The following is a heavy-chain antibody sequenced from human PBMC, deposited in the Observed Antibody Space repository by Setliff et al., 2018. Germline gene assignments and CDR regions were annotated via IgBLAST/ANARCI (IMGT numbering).Heavy chain of an antibody. J-gene: IGHJ6*03. D-gene: IGHD2-15*01. Sequence: ASVKVSCKASGYTFTAYYIHWVRQAPGQGLEWMGWINPNAGNINYIQKFQGRVTMTRDTSISTAYMELRRLKPDDTAVYYCARGEHIVSGYFYHYIDVWGKGTTVTVSS. V-gene: IGHV1-2*02. CDR2: INPNAGNI. CDR3: ARGEHIVSGYFYHYIDV. CDR1: GYTFTAYY.